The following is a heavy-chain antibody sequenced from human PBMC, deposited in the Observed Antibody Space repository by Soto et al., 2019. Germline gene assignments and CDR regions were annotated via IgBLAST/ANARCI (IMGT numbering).Heavy chain of an antibody. CDR2: ISPVFGTT. V-gene: IGHV1-69*13. CDR3: VRKVHYYDSSGYFDY. D-gene: IGHD3-22*01. Sequence: SVKVSCKAPGGTLSSYGISWARQAPGQGLEWMGGISPVFGTTNYAQKFQGRVTITADESTSTAYMELSSLRSEDTAVYYCVRKVHYYDSSGYFDYWGQGTLVTVSS. CDR1: GGTLSSYG. J-gene: IGHJ4*02.